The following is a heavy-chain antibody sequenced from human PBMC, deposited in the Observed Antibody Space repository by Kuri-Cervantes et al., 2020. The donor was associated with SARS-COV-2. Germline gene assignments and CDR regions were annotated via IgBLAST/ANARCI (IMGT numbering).Heavy chain of an antibody. V-gene: IGHV4-34*01. CDR3: ARGGRIAAAGRGVVFFDY. D-gene: IGHD6-13*01. J-gene: IGHJ4*02. CDR1: GGSFSGYY. CDR2: INHSGST. Sequence: LSLTCAVYGGSFSGYYWSWIRQPPGKGLEWIGEINHSGSTNYNPSLKSRVTISVDTSKNQFSLKLSSVTAADTAVYYCARGGRIAAAGRGVVFFDYWGQGTLVTVSS.